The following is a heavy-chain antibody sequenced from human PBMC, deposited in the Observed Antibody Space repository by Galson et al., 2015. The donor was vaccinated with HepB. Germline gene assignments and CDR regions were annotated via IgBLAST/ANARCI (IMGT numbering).Heavy chain of an antibody. CDR1: GFTFSNAW. CDR3: TTSVGLELRLNIYYYYGMDV. D-gene: IGHD1-7*01. CDR2: IKSKTDGGTT. V-gene: IGHV3-15*01. Sequence: SLRLSCAASGFTFSNAWMSWVRQAPGKGLEWVGRIKSKTDGGTTDYAAPVKGRFTISRDDSKNTLYLQMNSLKTEDTAVYYCTTSVGLELRLNIYYYYGMDVWGQGTTVTVSS. J-gene: IGHJ6*02.